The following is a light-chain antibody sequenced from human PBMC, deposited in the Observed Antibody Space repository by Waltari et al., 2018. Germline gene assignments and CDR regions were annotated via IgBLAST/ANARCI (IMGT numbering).Light chain of an antibody. J-gene: IGKJ3*01. V-gene: IGKV1-27*01. CDR2: DAS. Sequence: DIQMTQSPSSLSASVGDRVTITCRASQGIRNFLAWDQQKPGKTPKLLIYDASTLRSGVPSRFSGSGFGTDFTLTISGLQPEDVATYYCQRYNSAPFTFGPGTKVDVK. CDR1: QGIRNF. CDR3: QRYNSAPFT.